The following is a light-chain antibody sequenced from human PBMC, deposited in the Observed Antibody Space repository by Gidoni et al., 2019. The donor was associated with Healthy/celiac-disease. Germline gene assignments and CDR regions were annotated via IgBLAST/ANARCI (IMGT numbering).Light chain of an antibody. V-gene: IGKV2-28*01. J-gene: IGKJ2*01. CDR2: LGS. CDR3: MQALQTPRYT. CDR1: QSLLHSNGYNY. Sequence: DIVMTHSPLSRPVTPGEPASISCRSSQSLLHSNGYNYLDWYLQKPGQSPQLLIYLGSNRASGVPDRFSGSGSGTDFTLKISRVEAEDVGVYYCMQALQTPRYTFGQGTKLEIK.